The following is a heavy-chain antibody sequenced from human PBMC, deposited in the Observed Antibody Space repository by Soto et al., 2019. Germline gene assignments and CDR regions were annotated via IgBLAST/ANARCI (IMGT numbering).Heavy chain of an antibody. Sequence: PGGSLRLSCAAPGFTFSNFHMNWVRQAPGEGLEWVSSISRNGNYIYYIDSVKGRFTISRDNAENSVYLQMNSLRAEDTAVYYCARVFGVSSRPRGYYYYYMDVWGKGTTVTVSS. D-gene: IGHD3-3*01. CDR3: ARVFGVSSRPRGYYYYYMDV. CDR2: ISRNGNYI. CDR1: GFTFSNFH. J-gene: IGHJ6*03. V-gene: IGHV3-21*01.